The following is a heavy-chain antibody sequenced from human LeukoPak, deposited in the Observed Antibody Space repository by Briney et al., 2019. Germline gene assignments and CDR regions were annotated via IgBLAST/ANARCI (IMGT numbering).Heavy chain of an antibody. J-gene: IGHJ5*02. Sequence: SETLSLTCTVSGGSISSYYWSWIRQPPGKGLEWIGYIYYSGSTNYNPSLKSRVTISVDKSKNQFSLKLSSVTAADTAVYYCAREDRLLLVGFDPWGQGTLVTVSS. CDR1: GGSISSYY. V-gene: IGHV4-59*01. CDR2: IYYSGST. D-gene: IGHD2-15*01. CDR3: AREDRLLLVGFDP.